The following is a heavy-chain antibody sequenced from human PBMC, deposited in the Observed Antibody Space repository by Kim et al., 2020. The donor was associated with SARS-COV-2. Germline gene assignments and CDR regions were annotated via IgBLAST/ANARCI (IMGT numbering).Heavy chain of an antibody. D-gene: IGHD3-22*01. Sequence: SVKVSCKASGGTFSSYAISWVRQAPGQGLEWMGRIIPILGIANYAQKFQGRVTITADKSTSTAYMELSSLRSEDTAGYYCASLSYYYDSSGYQQYYFNY. CDR2: IIPILGIA. CDR3: ASLSYYYDSSGYQQYYFNY. V-gene: IGHV1-69*04. J-gene: IGHJ4*01. CDR1: GGTFSSYA.